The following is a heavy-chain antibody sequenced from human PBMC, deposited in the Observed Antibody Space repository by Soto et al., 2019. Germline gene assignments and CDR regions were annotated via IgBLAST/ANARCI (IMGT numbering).Heavy chain of an antibody. CDR3: AKEPYSFTWYGSNGLDV. CDR1: GFSFSSYG. D-gene: IGHD6-13*01. J-gene: IGHJ6*02. Sequence: VQLVESGGGVVQPGGSLRLSCAASGFSFSSYGMHWVRQAPGKGLEWLTLISDDGSNKKYVDSVRGRFTISRDNSENTLYLQMKGLRPEDTAVYCCAKEPYSFTWYGSNGLDVWGQGTTVTVSS. V-gene: IGHV3-30*18. CDR2: ISDDGSNK.